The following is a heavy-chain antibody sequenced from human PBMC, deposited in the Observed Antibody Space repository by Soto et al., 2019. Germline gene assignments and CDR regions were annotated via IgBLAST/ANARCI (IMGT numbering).Heavy chain of an antibody. V-gene: IGHV3-15*01. CDR3: TSRVVSGVLDY. D-gene: IGHD3-3*01. CDR2: IKSKTDGGTT. Sequence: GGSLRLSCAASGFTFSNAWMSWVRQAPGKGLEWVSRIKSKTDGGTTDYAAPVKGRFTISRDDSKNTLYLQMNSLKTEDTAVYYCTSRVVSGVLDYWGQGTLVTVSS. CDR1: GFTFSNAW. J-gene: IGHJ4*02.